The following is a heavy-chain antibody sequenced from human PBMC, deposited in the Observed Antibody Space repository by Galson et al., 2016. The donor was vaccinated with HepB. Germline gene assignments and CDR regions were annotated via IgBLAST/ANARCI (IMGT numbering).Heavy chain of an antibody. V-gene: IGHV1-18*01. CDR1: GFMLNSYG. CDR2: ISGNNGNT. CDR3: TREGANNWGEIRDNY. J-gene: IGHJ4*02. Sequence: CKASGFMLNSYGITWLRQAPGQGLEWMGWISGNNGNTKYAQNFQDRVTMTTDTSTDTAYMELRSLRSDDTAIYYCTREGANNWGEIRDNYWGQGTLVTVSS. D-gene: IGHD1-1*01.